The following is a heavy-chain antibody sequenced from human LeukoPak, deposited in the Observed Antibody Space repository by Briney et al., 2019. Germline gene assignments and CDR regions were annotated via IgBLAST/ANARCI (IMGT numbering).Heavy chain of an antibody. CDR1: GGTFSGYA. CDR2: ISAYNGNT. D-gene: IGHD5-24*01. J-gene: IGHJ4*02. CDR3: ARGRWLPRHPFDY. V-gene: IGHV1-18*01. Sequence: GASVKVSCKASGGTFSGYAISWVRQAPGQGLEWMGWISAYNGNTNYAQKLQGRVTMTTDTSTSTAYMELRSLRSDDTAVYYCARGRWLPRHPFDYWGQGTLVTVFS.